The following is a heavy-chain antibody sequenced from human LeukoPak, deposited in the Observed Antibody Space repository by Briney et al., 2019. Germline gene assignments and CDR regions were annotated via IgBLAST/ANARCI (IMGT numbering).Heavy chain of an antibody. V-gene: IGHV3-7*01. Sequence: GGSLRHSCAASGFTFSRYWMSWFRQSPQKGLEWLGNIKEDGSEKWYLDSLGGRFTISRDNTHNSVFLLMTSLRVEDTAVYYCVRHYVWGTSGPDYWGQGTLVTVSS. D-gene: IGHD3-16*01. CDR1: GFTFSRYW. J-gene: IGHJ4*02. CDR3: VRHYVWGTSGPDY. CDR2: IKEDGSEK.